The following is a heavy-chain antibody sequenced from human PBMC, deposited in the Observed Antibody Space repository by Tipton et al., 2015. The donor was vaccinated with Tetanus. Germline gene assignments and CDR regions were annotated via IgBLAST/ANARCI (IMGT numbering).Heavy chain of an antibody. D-gene: IGHD4-17*01. CDR1: GYSFNSYW. CDR3: ARHDYGDSPFDY. J-gene: IGHJ4*02. CDR2: IYPTDSDT. Sequence: QLVQSGAEVKKPGESLKISCQGSGYSFNSYWIGWVRQKPGKGLEWMGIIYPTDSDTRYSPSFQGQVTISTDKSIRTAYLQWNSLKASDTAMYYCARHDYGDSPFDYWGQGTLVTVSS. V-gene: IGHV5-51*01.